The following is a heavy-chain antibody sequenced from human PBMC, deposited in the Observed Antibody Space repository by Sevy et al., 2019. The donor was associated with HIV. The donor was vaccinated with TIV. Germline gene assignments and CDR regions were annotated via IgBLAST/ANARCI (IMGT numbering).Heavy chain of an antibody. J-gene: IGHJ3*02. CDR1: GFTVSRYA. V-gene: IGHV3-64D*06. Sequence: GGSLRLSCSASGFTVSRYAMHWVRQAPGKGLEYVSAISSNGGSPYYADSVKGRFTISRDNSKNTLYLQMSSLRAEDTAVYYGVKDAGGPAAMVRGVSAFDIWGQGTMVTVSS. CDR2: ISSNGGSP. CDR3: VKDAGGPAAMVRGVSAFDI. D-gene: IGHD3-10*01.